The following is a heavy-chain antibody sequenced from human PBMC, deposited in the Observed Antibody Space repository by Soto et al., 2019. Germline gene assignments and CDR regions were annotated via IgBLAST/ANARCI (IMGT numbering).Heavy chain of an antibody. CDR3: ACILSGGYSYGFDFYGMDV. V-gene: IGHV4-39*01. CDR1: GGSISSSSYY. D-gene: IGHD5-18*01. Sequence: QLQLQESGPGLVKPSETLSLTCTVSGGSISSSSYYWGWIRQPPGKGLEWIGSIFYSGSTYYTPSLKSRVTISVDTSKNQFSLKLTSVTAADTAVYYCACILSGGYSYGFDFYGMDVW. CDR2: IFYSGST. J-gene: IGHJ6*01.